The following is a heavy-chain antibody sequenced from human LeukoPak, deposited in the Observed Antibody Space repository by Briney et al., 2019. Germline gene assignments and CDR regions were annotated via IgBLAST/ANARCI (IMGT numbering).Heavy chain of an antibody. D-gene: IGHD3-22*01. CDR2: IYYSGST. CDR3: ARGPVAGSNYYYDSSGYYPTAPDY. CDR1: GGSISSSSYY. Sequence: SETLSLTCTVSGGSISSSSYYWGWIRQPPGKGLEWIGSIYYSGSTYYNPSLKSRVTISVDTSKNQFSLKLSSVTAADTAVYYCARGPVAGSNYYYDSSGYYPTAPDYWGQGTLVTVSS. J-gene: IGHJ4*02. V-gene: IGHV4-39*01.